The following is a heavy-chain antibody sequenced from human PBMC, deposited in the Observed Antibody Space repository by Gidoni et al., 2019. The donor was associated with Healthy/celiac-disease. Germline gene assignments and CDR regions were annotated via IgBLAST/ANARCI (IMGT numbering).Heavy chain of an antibody. D-gene: IGHD5-12*01. J-gene: IGHJ6*03. CDR3: ARDKWGHSGRYYYYMDV. CDR2: IYTSGST. CDR1: GGSISSGSYY. Sequence: QVQLQESGPGLVKPSQTLSLTCTVSGGSISSGSYYWSWIRQPAGKGLEWIGRIYTSGSTNYNPSLKSRVTISVDTSKNQFSLKLSSVTAADTAVYYCARDKWGHSGRYYYYMDVWGKGTTVTVSS. V-gene: IGHV4-61*02.